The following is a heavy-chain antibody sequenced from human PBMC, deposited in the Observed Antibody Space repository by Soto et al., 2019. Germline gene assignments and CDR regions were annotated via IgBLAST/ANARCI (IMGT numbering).Heavy chain of an antibody. D-gene: IGHD6-13*01. CDR2: IQIYNGNT. CDR1: GYTFTAYG. J-gene: IGHJ4*02. CDR3: ARDAQYSSRWHPIDY. V-gene: IGHV1-18*01. Sequence: QVQLVQSGAEVKKPGASVKVYCKASGYTFTAYGITWVRQAPGQGLEWMGWIQIYNGNTNYAQKVQGRVTMTTDTSTSTAYMELRSLRPADTAVYYCARDAQYSSRWHPIDYWGQGTLVTVSS.